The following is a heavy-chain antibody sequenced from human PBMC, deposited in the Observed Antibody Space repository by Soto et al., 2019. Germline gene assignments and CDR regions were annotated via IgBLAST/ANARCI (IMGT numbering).Heavy chain of an antibody. CDR3: ARIPERPYSYYGMDV. J-gene: IGHJ6*02. Sequence: AGATLVNPAQTRTLTCTFSGLSRRTSGKWVGWMRQPLGKALEWLAFIDCDADKYSSTSLKTRLTISQDTSTNQVVLTMTNMDPVDTATYYCARIPERPYSYYGMDVWGQGPTVTVSS. CDR1: GLSRRTSGKW. CDR2: IDCDADK. V-gene: IGHV2-70*01.